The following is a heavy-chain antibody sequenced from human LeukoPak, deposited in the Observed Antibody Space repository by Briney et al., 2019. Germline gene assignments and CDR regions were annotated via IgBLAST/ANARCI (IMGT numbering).Heavy chain of an antibody. CDR3: ARDLVGATTPSWFDP. D-gene: IGHD1-26*01. CDR2: IYYSGST. J-gene: IGHJ5*02. Sequence: PSETLSLTCTVSGGSISSYYWSWIRQPPGKGLEWIGYIYYSGSTNYNPSLKSRVTISIDTSKNQFSLKLSSVTAADTAVYYCARDLVGATTPSWFDPWGQGTLVTVSS. V-gene: IGHV4-59*01. CDR1: GGSISSYY.